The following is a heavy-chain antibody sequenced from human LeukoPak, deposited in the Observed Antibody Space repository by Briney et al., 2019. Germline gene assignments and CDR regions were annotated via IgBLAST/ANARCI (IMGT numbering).Heavy chain of an antibody. CDR3: ARGRYYGSGSYYNVLDLDY. J-gene: IGHJ4*02. D-gene: IGHD3-10*01. CDR2: INHSGST. V-gene: IGHV4-34*01. CDR1: GGSFSGYY. Sequence: SETLSLTCAVYGGSFSGYYWSWIRQPPGKGLEWIGEINHSGSTNYNPSLKSRVTISVDTSKNQFSLKLSSVTAADTAVCYCARGRYYGSGSYYNVLDLDYWGQGTLVTVSS.